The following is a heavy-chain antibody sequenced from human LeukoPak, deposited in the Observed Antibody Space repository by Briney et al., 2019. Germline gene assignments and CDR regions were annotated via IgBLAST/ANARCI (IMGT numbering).Heavy chain of an antibody. CDR3: AKDGSLKVWSGYSYFDY. Sequence: PGGSLRLSCAASGFTFNSHAINWVRQAPGKGLEWVSAISASGRTYYADSVKGRFTISRDNSKNTLYLQMNSLRAEDTAVYYCAKDGSLKVWSGYSYFDYWGQGTLVTVSS. CDR2: ISASGRT. V-gene: IGHV3-23*01. J-gene: IGHJ4*02. D-gene: IGHD3-3*01. CDR1: GFTFNSHA.